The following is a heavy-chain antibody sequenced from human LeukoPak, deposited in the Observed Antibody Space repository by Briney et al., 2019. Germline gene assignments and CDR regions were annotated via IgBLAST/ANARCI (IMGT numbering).Heavy chain of an antibody. CDR3: ARDGDTSGYSD. J-gene: IGHJ4*02. CDR1: RFIFSSYW. CDR2: IKQDGSEK. V-gene: IGHV3-7*01. D-gene: IGHD3-22*01. Sequence: GGSLRLSCAASRFIFSSYWMTWVRQAPGKGLEWVANIKQDGSEKYYVDSVKGRFTISRDNAKNSLYLQMNSLRAEDTAVYYCARDGDTSGYSDWGQGTLVTVSS.